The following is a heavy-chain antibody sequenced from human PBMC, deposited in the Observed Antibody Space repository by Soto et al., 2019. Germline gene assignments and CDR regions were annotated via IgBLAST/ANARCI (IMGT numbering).Heavy chain of an antibody. CDR1: GFAFSSHP. D-gene: IGHD3-10*01. V-gene: IGHV3-23*01. CDR3: ARRVIGSSRAFDI. Sequence: VGSLRLSCAASGFAFSSHPMSWVRQAPEKGLEWVAGISDGGDLTYNADSVRGRFTISRDNSRNTLYLQMNSLRTEDTAVYYCARRVIGSSRAFDIWGQGTMVTVSS. J-gene: IGHJ3*02. CDR2: ISDGGDLT.